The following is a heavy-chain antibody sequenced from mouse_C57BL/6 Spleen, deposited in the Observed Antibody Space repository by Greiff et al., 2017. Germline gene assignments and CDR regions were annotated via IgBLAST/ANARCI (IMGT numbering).Heavy chain of an antibody. Sequence: EVKLMESGPGLVKPSQSLSLTCSVTGYSITSGYYWNWIRQFPGNKLEWMGYIRYDGSNNYNPSLKNKISITRDTSKNQFFLKLNSVTTEDTATYYCARAFYDGYYGGFAYWGQGTLVTVSA. CDR1: GYSITSGYY. CDR2: IRYDGSN. D-gene: IGHD2-3*01. J-gene: IGHJ3*01. CDR3: ARAFYDGYYGGFAY. V-gene: IGHV3-6*01.